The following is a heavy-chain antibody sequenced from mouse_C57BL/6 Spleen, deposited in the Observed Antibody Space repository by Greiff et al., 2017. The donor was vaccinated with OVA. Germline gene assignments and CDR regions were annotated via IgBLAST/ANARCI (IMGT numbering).Heavy chain of an antibody. CDR2: IRSKSNNYAT. V-gene: IGHV10-1*01. Sequence: GGGLVQPKGSLKLSCAASGFSFNTYAMNWVHQAPGKGLEWVARIRSKSNNYATSYADSVKDRFTISRDDSESMLYLQMNNLKTEDTAMYYCVRHTSNGYYFDYWGQGTTLTVSS. J-gene: IGHJ2*01. D-gene: IGHD4-1*01. CDR3: VRHTSNGYYFDY. CDR1: GFSFNTYA.